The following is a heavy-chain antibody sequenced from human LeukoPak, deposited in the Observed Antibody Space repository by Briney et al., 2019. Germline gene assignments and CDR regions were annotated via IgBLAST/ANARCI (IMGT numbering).Heavy chain of an antibody. CDR2: VNVYNGNT. V-gene: IGHV1-18*01. J-gene: IGHJ6*02. Sequence: ASVTVSCKASGFTLTSYAFSWVRQAPGQGLEGMGRVNVYNGNTNYAQNLQGRVTMTTDTSTSTAYMELRSLRSDDTAVYYCARDDAYSYGYYEDYYYVMDVWGQGTTVTVSS. D-gene: IGHD5-18*01. CDR3: ARDDAYSYGYYEDYYYVMDV. CDR1: GFTLTSYA.